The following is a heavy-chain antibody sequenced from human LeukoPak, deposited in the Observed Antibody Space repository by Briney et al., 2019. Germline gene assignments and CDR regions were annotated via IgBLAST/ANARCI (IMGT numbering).Heavy chain of an antibody. CDR3: VRDNSGLAGVSLDL. CDR2: IGVRTGQT. Sequence: ASVKVSCKASGYMFVSRGFTWVRQAPGQGLEWMGWIGVRTGQTQFAQQFRDRFTMTTNTSTTTAFMELKSLRPVDTAVYYCVRDNSGLAGVSLDLWGQGTQVIVSS. CDR1: GYMFVSRG. D-gene: IGHD6-13*01. V-gene: IGHV1-18*01. J-gene: IGHJ4*02.